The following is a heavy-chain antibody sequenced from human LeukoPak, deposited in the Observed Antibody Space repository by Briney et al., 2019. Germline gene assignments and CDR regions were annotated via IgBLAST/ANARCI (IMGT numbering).Heavy chain of an antibody. V-gene: IGHV3-30*02. CDR3: ANPFPGIVPNWFDP. D-gene: IGHD2-2*01. CDR1: GFIFSSYG. J-gene: IGHJ5*02. CDR2: IGYDGSNK. Sequence: PGGSLRLSCAASGFIFSSYGMHWVRQAPGKGLEWVTFIGYDGSNKYYADSVKGRFTISRDNPKNTLYLQMNSLRAEDTAVYYCANPFPGIVPNWFDPWGQGTLVTVSS.